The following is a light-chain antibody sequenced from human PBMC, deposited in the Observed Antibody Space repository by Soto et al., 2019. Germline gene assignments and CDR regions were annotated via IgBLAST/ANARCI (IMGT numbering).Light chain of an antibody. Sequence: DTQMTQSPSSLSASIGDRVTITCRASQDIRNDLGWYQQKPGTAPKRLIHGAFSFQSGVPSRFSGSGSGTEFTLTISSLQPEDIATYYCLQHKNYPRTFGQGTKVEI. V-gene: IGKV1-17*01. CDR1: QDIRND. J-gene: IGKJ1*01. CDR2: GAF. CDR3: LQHKNYPRT.